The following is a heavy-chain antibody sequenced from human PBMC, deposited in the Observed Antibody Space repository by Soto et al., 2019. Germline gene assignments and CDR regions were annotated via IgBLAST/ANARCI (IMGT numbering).Heavy chain of an antibody. J-gene: IGHJ4*02. CDR1: GFTFSSYA. Sequence: EVQLLEFGGGLVQPGGSLRLSCAASGFTFSSYAMSWVRQAPGKGLEWVPAISGSGGSTYYADSVKGRLTISRDNSKNTLYLQMNSLRAEDTAVYYCAKDLIAVAGTFWDYWGQGTLVTVSS. CDR3: AKDLIAVAGTFWDY. CDR2: ISGSGGST. V-gene: IGHV3-23*01. D-gene: IGHD6-19*01.